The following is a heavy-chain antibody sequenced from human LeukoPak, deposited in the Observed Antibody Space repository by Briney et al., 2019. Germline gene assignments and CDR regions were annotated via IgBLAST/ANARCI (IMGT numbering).Heavy chain of an antibody. V-gene: IGHV3-48*01. CDR1: GFTFSSYS. CDR3: ARVYFSI. CDR2: ISSSSTI. J-gene: IGHJ3*02. Sequence: GGSLRLSCAASGFTFSSYSMNWVRQAPGKGLEWVSYISSSSTIYYADSVKGRFTISRDNAKNSLYLQMNSLRAEDTAVYYCARVYFSIWGQGTMVTVSS. D-gene: IGHD2-21*01.